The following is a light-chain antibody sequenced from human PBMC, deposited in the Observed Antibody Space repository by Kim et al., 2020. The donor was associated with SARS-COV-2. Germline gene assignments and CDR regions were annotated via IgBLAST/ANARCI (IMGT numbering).Light chain of an antibody. CDR3: QHHTTAIT. V-gene: IGKV3-20*01. CDR1: QTIRDNW. CDR2: GAS. Sequence: VLTQSPGTLSLSPGERATLYCRASQTIRDNWLAWYQQRPGQPPRLLICGASTRATGIPDRFSGSGSGADFTLTINRLEPEDFAMYYCQHHTTAITFGAETRLEIK. J-gene: IGKJ5*01.